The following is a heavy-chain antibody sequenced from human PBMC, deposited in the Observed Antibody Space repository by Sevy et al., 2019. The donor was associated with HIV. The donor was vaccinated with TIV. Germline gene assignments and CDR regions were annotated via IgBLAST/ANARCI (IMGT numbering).Heavy chain of an antibody. V-gene: IGHV3-33*01. Sequence: GGSLRLSCAASGFTFSSYGMHWVRQAPGKGLEWVALIWFDGSNTYYVYSVKGRFTISRDIAKNTLHLQMNSLRGEDTAVYYCARDLEFYDNGDYGPAFMPDYWGQGTLVTVSS. CDR1: GFTFSSYG. D-gene: IGHD4-17*01. CDR3: ARDLEFYDNGDYGPAFMPDY. J-gene: IGHJ4*02. CDR2: IWFDGSNT.